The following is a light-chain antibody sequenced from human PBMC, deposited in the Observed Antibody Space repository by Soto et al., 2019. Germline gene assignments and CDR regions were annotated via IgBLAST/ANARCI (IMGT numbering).Light chain of an antibody. J-gene: IGKJ5*01. CDR2: ATS. CDR3: QKRGNWPQ. V-gene: IGKV3D-20*02. CDR1: QSVSRTY. Sequence: EIVLTQSPGTLSLSPGARAPLSCRASQSVSRTYLAWYQQNPVQAPRLLIYATSSRATGIPDRFSGSGSGTDFTLTISGLEPEDFAIYYCQKRGNWPQFGQGTRLEI.